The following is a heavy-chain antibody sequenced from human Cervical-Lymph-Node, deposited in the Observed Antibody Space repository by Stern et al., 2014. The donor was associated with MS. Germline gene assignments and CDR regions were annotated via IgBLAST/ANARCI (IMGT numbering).Heavy chain of an antibody. J-gene: IGHJ5*02. CDR2: IYYSGST. CDR3: ARVGGQWLSLIDP. CDR1: GGSISSYY. Sequence: VQLVQSGPGLVKPSETLSLTCTVSGGSISSYYWSWIRQPPGKGLEWIGYIYYSGSTNYNPSLKSRVTISVDTSKNQSSLKLSSVTAADTAVYYCARVGGQWLSLIDPWGQGTLVTVSS. D-gene: IGHD6-19*01. V-gene: IGHV4-59*01.